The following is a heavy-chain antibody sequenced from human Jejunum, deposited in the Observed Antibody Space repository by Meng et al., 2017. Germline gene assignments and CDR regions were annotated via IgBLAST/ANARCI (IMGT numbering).Heavy chain of an antibody. CDR3: ARDLLGPAIAASGYFDP. CDR1: GVSISDSNW. V-gene: IGHV4-4*02. Sequence: QRQLQGQAPGRVKPSGTPSLTCVVSGVSISDSNWWSWVRQPPGKELEWIGEIYHTGSTNYNPSLKSRVTMSLDKSKNQFFLDLTSVTAADTAVYYCARDLLGPAIAASGYFDPWGQGTLVTVSS. J-gene: IGHJ5*02. CDR2: IYHTGST. D-gene: IGHD5-12*01.